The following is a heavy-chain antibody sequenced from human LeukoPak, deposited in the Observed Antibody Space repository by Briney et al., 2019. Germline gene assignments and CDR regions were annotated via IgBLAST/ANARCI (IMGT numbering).Heavy chain of an antibody. J-gene: IGHJ4*02. CDR2: IYYSGGT. Sequence: PSETLSLTCAVSGGSITSDSYSWSWIRQPPGKGLEWIGYIYYSGGTYYNPSLKSRVTISVDTSKNQFSLKLSSVTAADTAVYYCARLLTTGGIDYWGQGTLVTVSS. CDR3: ARLLTTGGIDY. CDR1: GGSITSDSYS. D-gene: IGHD7-27*01. V-gene: IGHV4-30-4*07.